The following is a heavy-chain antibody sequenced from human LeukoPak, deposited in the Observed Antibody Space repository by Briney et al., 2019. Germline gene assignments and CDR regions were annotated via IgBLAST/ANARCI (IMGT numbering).Heavy chain of an antibody. CDR2: INVNSGAT. J-gene: IGHJ5*02. CDR1: GYTFTCYF. V-gene: IGHV1-2*02. CDR3: AADNTGNPPYDP. Sequence: ASVRVSCKASGYTFTCYFMHWVRQAPGQGLEWMGWINVNSGATKYAQKFQGRVTMTRGTSVSTAYMDLSSLRSDDTAVYYCAADNTGNPPYDPWGQGTLVTVSS. D-gene: IGHD2-8*02.